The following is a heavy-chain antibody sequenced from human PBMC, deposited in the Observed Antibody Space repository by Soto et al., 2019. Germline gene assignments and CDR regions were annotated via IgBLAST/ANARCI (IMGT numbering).Heavy chain of an antibody. V-gene: IGHV3-33*01. D-gene: IGHD3-3*01. Sequence: GGSLRLSCAASGFTFSSYGMHWVRQAPGKGLEWVAVIWYDGSNKYYADSVKGRFTISRDNSKNTLYLQMNSLRAEDTAVYYCARASYYDFWSGKNYYYGMDVWGQGTTVTVSS. CDR3: ARASYYDFWSGKNYYYGMDV. J-gene: IGHJ6*02. CDR1: GFTFSSYG. CDR2: IWYDGSNK.